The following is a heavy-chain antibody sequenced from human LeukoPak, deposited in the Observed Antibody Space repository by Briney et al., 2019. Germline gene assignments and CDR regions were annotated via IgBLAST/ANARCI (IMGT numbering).Heavy chain of an antibody. Sequence: GGSLRLSCGASGFTFNAYAMHWVRQVPGKGLEWVSSMSSSRDYVFYADSVKGRFTIFRDNANQSLDLEMSSLRGEDTAIYYCARGLVGAAFDYWGRGTLVTVSS. J-gene: IGHJ4*02. CDR1: GFTFNAYA. CDR3: ARGLVGAAFDY. CDR2: MSSSRDYV. V-gene: IGHV3-21*01. D-gene: IGHD1-26*01.